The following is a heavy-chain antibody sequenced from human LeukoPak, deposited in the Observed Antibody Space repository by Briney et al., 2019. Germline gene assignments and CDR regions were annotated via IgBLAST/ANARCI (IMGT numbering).Heavy chain of an antibody. CDR2: INPNSGGT. D-gene: IGHD3-10*01. Sequence: ASVKVSCKASGYTFTGYYMHWVRHAPGQGLEWMGWINPNSGGTNYAQKFQGRVTMTRDTSISTAYMELSRLRSDDTAVYYCAREVVTMVRGVSGPFDYWGQGTLVTVSS. J-gene: IGHJ4*02. CDR1: GYTFTGYY. V-gene: IGHV1-2*02. CDR3: AREVVTMVRGVSGPFDY.